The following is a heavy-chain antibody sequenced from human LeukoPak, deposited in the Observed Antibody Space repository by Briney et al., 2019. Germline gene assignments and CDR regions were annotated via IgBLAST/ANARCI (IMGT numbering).Heavy chain of an antibody. J-gene: IGHJ4*02. V-gene: IGHV3-23*01. CDR2: ISGSGGDT. Sequence: SGGSLRLSCAASGFTFSSYAMSWVRQAPGKGLEWVSAISGSGGDTYYADSVKGRFTISGDNSKNTLYLQMNSLRVEDTAVYYCAKSSSSWYLDYWGQGTLVTVSS. CDR1: GFTFSSYA. D-gene: IGHD6-13*01. CDR3: AKSSSSWYLDY.